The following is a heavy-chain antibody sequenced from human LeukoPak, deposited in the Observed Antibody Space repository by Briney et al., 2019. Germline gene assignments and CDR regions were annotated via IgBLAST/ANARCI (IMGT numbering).Heavy chain of an antibody. D-gene: IGHD2-15*01. J-gene: IGHJ4*02. V-gene: IGHV1-18*01. CDR2: ISVYNGYA. Sequence: ASVTVSCKASVYTFTIYGISWVRQAPGQGLEWMGWISVYNGYAKYAQNVQGRVTMTTDTSTSTAYIDMGSLRSEDTAVYYWARNDSSAYDYWGQGTLVTVSS. CDR3: ARNDSSAYDY. CDR1: VYTFTIYG.